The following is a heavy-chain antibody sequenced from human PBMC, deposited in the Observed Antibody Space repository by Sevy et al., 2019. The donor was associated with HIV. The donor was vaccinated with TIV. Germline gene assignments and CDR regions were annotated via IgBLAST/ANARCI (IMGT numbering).Heavy chain of an antibody. CDR3: ARPYSSSWYTLYAFDI. CDR1: GFTFSSYG. Sequence: GGSLRLSSAASGFTFSSYGMHWVRQAPGKGLEWVAVIWYDGSNKYYADSVKGRFTISRDNSKNTLYLQMNSLRAEDTAVYYCARPYSSSWYTLYAFDIWGQGTMVTVSS. D-gene: IGHD6-13*01. CDR2: IWYDGSNK. J-gene: IGHJ3*02. V-gene: IGHV3-33*01.